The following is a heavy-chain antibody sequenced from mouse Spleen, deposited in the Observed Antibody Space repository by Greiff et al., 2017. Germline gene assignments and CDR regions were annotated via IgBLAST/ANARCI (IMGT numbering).Heavy chain of an antibody. V-gene: IGHV1-42*01. CDR1: GYSFTGYY. D-gene: IGHD2-3*01. CDR2: INPSTGGT. J-gene: IGHJ3*01. CDR3: ARAGDGYYVSWFAY. Sequence: VQPQQSGPELVKPGASVKISCKASGYSFTGYYMNWVKQSPEKSLEWIGEINPSTGGTTYNQKFKAKATLTVDKSSSTAYMQLKSLTSEDSAVYYCARAGDGYYVSWFAYWGQGTLVTVSA.